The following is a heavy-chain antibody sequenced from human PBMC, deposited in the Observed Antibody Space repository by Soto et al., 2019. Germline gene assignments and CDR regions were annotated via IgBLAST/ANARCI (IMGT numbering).Heavy chain of an antibody. Sequence: GESLKISCKGSGYSFTSYWISWVRQMPGKGLEWMGRIDPSDSYTNYSPSFQGHVTISADKSISTAYLQWSSLKASDTAMYYCASLPYYDSSGYFAPLGYCGMDVWGQGTTVTVSS. CDR3: ASLPYYDSSGYFAPLGYCGMDV. J-gene: IGHJ6*02. V-gene: IGHV5-10-1*01. CDR2: IDPSDSYT. CDR1: GYSFTSYW. D-gene: IGHD3-22*01.